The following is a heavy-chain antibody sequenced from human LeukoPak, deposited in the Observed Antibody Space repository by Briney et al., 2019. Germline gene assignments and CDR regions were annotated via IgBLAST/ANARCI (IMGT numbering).Heavy chain of an antibody. CDR3: ARDHFVVGAGGGETWFDR. CDR2: IYYSGST. Sequence: SETLSLTCTVSGGSISSYYWSWIRQPPGKGLEWLGYIYYSGSTNYNPSLKSRVTISVDTSKNQFSLKLSSVTAADTAVYYCARDHFVVGAGGGETWFDRWGQGTLVTVSS. V-gene: IGHV4-59*01. D-gene: IGHD1-26*01. J-gene: IGHJ5*02. CDR1: GGSISSYY.